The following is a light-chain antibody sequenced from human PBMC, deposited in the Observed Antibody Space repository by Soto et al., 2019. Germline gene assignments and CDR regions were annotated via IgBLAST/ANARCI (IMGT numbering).Light chain of an antibody. J-gene: IGKJ2*01. CDR1: QSISNY. CDR2: GAS. V-gene: IGKV1-39*01. Sequence: DIQMTQSPSSLSASVGDRVTITCRASQSISNYLSWYQHKPGKAPKLLIYGASSLQSAVPSRFSGSGSGTDFTLTISSLQPEDFATYFCQQSYSTPPYTFGQGTKLEIK. CDR3: QQSYSTPPYT.